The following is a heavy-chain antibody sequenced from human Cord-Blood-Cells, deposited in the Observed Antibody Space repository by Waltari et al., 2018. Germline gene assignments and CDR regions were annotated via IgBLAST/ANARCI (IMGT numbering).Heavy chain of an antibody. CDR1: GYTFTSYD. Sequence: QVQLVQSGAEVKKPGASVKVSCKASGYTFTSYDINWVRQATGKGLEWMGWMNPNSGNTGYAQKVQGRVTMTRNTSISTAYMELSSLRSEDTAVYYCARQSPGIAAAGPGFDYWGQGTLVTVSS. V-gene: IGHV1-8*01. CDR2: MNPNSGNT. CDR3: ARQSPGIAAAGPGFDY. D-gene: IGHD6-13*01. J-gene: IGHJ4*02.